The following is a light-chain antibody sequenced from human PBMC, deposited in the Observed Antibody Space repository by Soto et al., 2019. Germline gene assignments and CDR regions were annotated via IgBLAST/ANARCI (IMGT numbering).Light chain of an antibody. CDR3: GTWDTSLSAWV. CDR2: GNN. CDR1: SSNIGNNF. Sequence: QSVLTQPLSVSAAPGQKVTISCSGSSSNIGNNFVSWYRQFPGTAPKLLIYGNNKRPSGIPDRFSGSKSGTSATLGITGVQTGDEADYYCGTWDTSLSAWVFGGGTQLTVL. J-gene: IGLJ3*02. V-gene: IGLV1-51*01.